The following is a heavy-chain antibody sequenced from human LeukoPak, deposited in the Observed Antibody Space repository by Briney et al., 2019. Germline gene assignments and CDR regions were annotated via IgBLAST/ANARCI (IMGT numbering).Heavy chain of an antibody. J-gene: IGHJ6*03. V-gene: IGHV1-8*01. CDR2: MNPNSGNT. D-gene: IGHD3-10*01. CDR1: GYTFTGYD. Sequence: ASVKVSCKVSGYTFTGYDINWVRQATGQGLEWMGRMNPNSGNTGYAQKFQGRVTMTRNTSISTAYMELSSLRSEDTAVYYCAIRYGSGEKYYYYYDLDVWAKGTTVTVS. CDR3: AIRYGSGEKYYYYYDLDV.